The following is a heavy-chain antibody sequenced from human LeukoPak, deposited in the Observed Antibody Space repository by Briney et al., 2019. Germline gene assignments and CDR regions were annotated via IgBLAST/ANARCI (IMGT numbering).Heavy chain of an antibody. J-gene: IGHJ4*02. D-gene: IGHD3-22*01. CDR2: IYYSGST. CDR3: ARETYYYDSSGYQNGPFDY. V-gene: IGHV4-59*12. CDR1: GGSISSYY. Sequence: NPSETLSLTCTVSGGSISSYYWSWIRQPPGKGLEWIGYIYYSGSTNYNPSLKSRVTISVDTSKNQFSLKLSSVTAADTAVYYCARETYYYDSSGYQNGPFDYWGQGTLVTVSS.